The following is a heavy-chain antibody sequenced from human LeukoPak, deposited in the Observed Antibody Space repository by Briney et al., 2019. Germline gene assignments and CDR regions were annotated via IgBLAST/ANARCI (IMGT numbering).Heavy chain of an antibody. J-gene: IGHJ6*03. CDR3: ARGGLRHYDDYYMDV. D-gene: IGHD3-16*01. CDR2: ISNSSSYI. V-gene: IGHV3-21*01. CDR1: GFTFSTYC. Sequence: GGSLTLSCAASGFTFSTYCMNWVRQPPGKGLEWVESISNSSSYIYYPALLKGRFTISRDNAKNSLYLQMSSLTAEDTAVYYCARGGLRHYDDYYMDVWGKGTTVTVSS.